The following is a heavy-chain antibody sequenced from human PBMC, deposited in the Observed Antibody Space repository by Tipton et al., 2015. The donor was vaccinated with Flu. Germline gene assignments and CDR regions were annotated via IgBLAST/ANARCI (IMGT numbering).Heavy chain of an antibody. V-gene: IGHV4-61*08. D-gene: IGHD3-22*01. CDR3: AREHFYDVDLLDWYVDL. J-gene: IGHJ2*01. CDR1: GASVTADGFY. Sequence: TLSLTCTVSGASVTADGFYWSWIRQPPGKGLEWIGYIYYSGNTKYNSSLGSRVTISFDTSKNQVSLKLKSVTAADTAVYYCAREHFYDVDLLDWYVDLWGRGTLVTVSS. CDR2: IYYSGNT.